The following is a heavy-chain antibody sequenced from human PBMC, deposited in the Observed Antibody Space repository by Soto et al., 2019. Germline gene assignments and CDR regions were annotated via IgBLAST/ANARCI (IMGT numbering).Heavy chain of an antibody. V-gene: IGHV4-4*02. CDR2: IYHSGST. Sequence: QVQLQESGPGLVKPSGTLSLTCAVSGGSISSSNWWSWVRQPPGKGLEWIGEIYHSGSTNYNPSLKSRVTISVNKSKNPFFLKVSSVTAADTAVYYCARDTYYYDSSGYYYFDYWGQGTLVTVSS. D-gene: IGHD3-22*01. CDR1: GGSISSSNW. J-gene: IGHJ4*02. CDR3: ARDTYYYDSSGYYYFDY.